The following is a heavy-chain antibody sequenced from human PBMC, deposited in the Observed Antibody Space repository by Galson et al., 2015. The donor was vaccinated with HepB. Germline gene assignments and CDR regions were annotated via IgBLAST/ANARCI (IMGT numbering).Heavy chain of an antibody. D-gene: IGHD6-19*01. CDR2: IAGSDHSA. CDR3: AKPQSQWLVASYYCALDV. Sequence: SLRLSCAGSGFTSATYAMTWVRQAPGKGLEWVSGIAGSDHSAYYADSVKGRFTISRDNSKNTLYLQMNSLRDEDSAIYYCAKPQSQWLVASYYCALDVWGQGTTVTVSS. CDR1: GFTSATYA. J-gene: IGHJ6*02. V-gene: IGHV3-23*01.